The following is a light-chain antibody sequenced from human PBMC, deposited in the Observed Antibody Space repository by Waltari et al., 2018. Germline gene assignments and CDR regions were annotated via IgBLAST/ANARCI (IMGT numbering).Light chain of an antibody. V-gene: IGLV2-14*03. CDR3: CAYRGSSTWM. CDR1: SSDVGAYNY. J-gene: IGLJ3*02. CDR2: DVS. Sequence: QSALTQPASVSGSPGQSITISCTGTSSDVGAYNYVPWYQQHPDKAPTLILYDVSKRPSGVSNSFSGSKSGNTASLTISGLQAEDEADYYCCAYRGSSTWMFGGGTKVTVL.